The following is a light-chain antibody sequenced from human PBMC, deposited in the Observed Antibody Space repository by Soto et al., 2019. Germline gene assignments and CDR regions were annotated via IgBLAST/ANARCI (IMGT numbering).Light chain of an antibody. V-gene: IGLV2-14*03. CDR3: NSYTSSSTYV. CDR1: SSDVGGFNY. CDR2: DVT. J-gene: IGLJ1*01. Sequence: QSALTQPASVSGSPGQSITISCTGTSSDVGGFNYVSWYQQHPGKAPKLMIYDVTNRPSGVSYRFSGSKSGNTASLTISGLQAEDEADYYCNSYTSSSTYVFGIGTKVTV.